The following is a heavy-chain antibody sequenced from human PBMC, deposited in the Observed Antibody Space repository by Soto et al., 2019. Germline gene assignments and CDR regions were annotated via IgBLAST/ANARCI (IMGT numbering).Heavy chain of an antibody. CDR2: ISAYSGNI. D-gene: IGHD6-19*01. CDR3: ARDAQWVVDY. V-gene: IGHV1-18*01. Sequence: GASVKVSCKTAGYSFTSYGISWVRQAPGQGPEWMGWISAYSGNINYAQKFQGRLTVTTDTSTTTAYMELRRLTSDDTAVYYCARDAQWVVDYWGQGTLVTVSS. J-gene: IGHJ4*02. CDR1: GYSFTSYG.